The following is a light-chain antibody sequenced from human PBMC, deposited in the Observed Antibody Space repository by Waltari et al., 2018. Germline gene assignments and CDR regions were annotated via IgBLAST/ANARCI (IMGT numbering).Light chain of an antibody. Sequence: DIVMTQTPLSLPITPGEPASISCRSSQSLLHSNGNTYLHWYLQKPGQSPQLLIYGGSNSASGVPDRFSGSGSGTDFTLKISKVEAEDVGVYYCVQAIAFPWTFGQGTKVEIK. CDR2: GGS. CDR1: QSLLHSNGNTY. J-gene: IGKJ1*01. CDR3: VQAIAFPWT. V-gene: IGKV2-40*01.